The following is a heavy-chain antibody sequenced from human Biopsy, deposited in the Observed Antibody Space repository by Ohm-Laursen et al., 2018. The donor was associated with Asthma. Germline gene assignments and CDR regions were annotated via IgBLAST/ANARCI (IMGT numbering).Heavy chain of an antibody. CDR1: GFTFDNYT. J-gene: IGHJ6*02. V-gene: IGHV3-30*04. CDR3: ARGGLHYYEYYGMDV. CDR2: ISYDGRNT. D-gene: IGHD2-21*02. Sequence: SLRLSCTASGFTFDNYTMHWVRQAPGKGLEWVTIISYDGRNTYYADSMEGRFTISRDNSKNTLFLQMSSLRPEDTAVYYCARGGLHYYEYYGMDVWGQGTTVTVSS.